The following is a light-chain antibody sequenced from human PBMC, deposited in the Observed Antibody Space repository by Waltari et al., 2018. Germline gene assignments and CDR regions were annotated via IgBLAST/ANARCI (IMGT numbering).Light chain of an antibody. CDR3: QQYLSTPFT. V-gene: IGKV4-1*01. Sequence: DVVMTQSPDSLAVSLGERATIHCKSSQSISFYSTNKNYLTWYQQKPGQPPKLLIYWASTRDAGVPERFSGSGSGTDFTLTISSLQAEDVATYYCQQYLSTPFTFGPGTKVDIK. CDR2: WAS. CDR1: QSISFYSTNKNY. J-gene: IGKJ3*01.